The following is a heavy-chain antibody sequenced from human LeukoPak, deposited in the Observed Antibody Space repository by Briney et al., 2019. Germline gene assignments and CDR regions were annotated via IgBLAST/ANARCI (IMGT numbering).Heavy chain of an antibody. D-gene: IGHD3-10*01. Sequence: SETLSLTCAVYGGSFSGLYWEWNRPPPGEGLGWVWEITQSGYTYDNPSLKSRVTISVDTSKNQFSLKLSSVTAADTAVYYCARTRYYYNSRSYGAPYYFDYWGQGTLVTVSS. J-gene: IGHJ4*02. CDR1: GGSFSGLY. CDR3: ARTRYYYNSRSYGAPYYFDY. CDR2: ITQSGYT. V-gene: IGHV4-34*01.